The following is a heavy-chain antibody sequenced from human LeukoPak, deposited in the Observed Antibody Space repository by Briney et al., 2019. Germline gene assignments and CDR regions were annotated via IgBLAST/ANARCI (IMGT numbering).Heavy chain of an antibody. CDR1: GYTFTSYD. Sequence: ASVKVSCKASGYTFTSYDINWVRQATGQGLEWMGWMNPNSGTTGYAQKFQGRVTMTRNTSISTAYMELSSLRSEDTAVYYCARVLRYFDWLSNIDAFDIWGQGTMVTVSS. CDR3: ARVLRYFDWLSNIDAFDI. CDR2: MNPNSGTT. D-gene: IGHD3-9*01. J-gene: IGHJ3*02. V-gene: IGHV1-8*01.